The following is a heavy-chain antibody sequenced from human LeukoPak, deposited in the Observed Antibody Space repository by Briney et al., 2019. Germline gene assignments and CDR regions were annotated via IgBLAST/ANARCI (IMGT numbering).Heavy chain of an antibody. V-gene: IGHV3-7*01. CDR1: GFTFSSYW. J-gene: IGHJ4*02. Sequence: GGSLRLSCAASGFTFSSYWMSWVRQAPGKGLEWVANIKQDGSEKYYVDSVKGRFTISRDNAKNSLYLQMNSLRAEDTAVYYCARDYRGYRAPYYFDHWGQGTLVAVSS. CDR3: ARDYRGYRAPYYFDH. CDR2: IKQDGSEK. D-gene: IGHD2-15*01.